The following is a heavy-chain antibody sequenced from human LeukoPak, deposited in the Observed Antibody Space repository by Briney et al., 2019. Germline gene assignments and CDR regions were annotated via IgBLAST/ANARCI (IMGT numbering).Heavy chain of an antibody. CDR1: GGSISSYY. Sequence: PSETLSLTCTVSGGSISSYYWSWIRQPPGKGLEWIGYIYYSGSTNYNPSLKSRVTISVDTSKNQFSLKLSSVTAADTAVYYCARVGSDCSGGSCYSYFDYWGQGTLVTVSS. J-gene: IGHJ4*02. CDR2: IYYSGST. CDR3: ARVGSDCSGGSCYSYFDY. D-gene: IGHD2-15*01. V-gene: IGHV4-59*01.